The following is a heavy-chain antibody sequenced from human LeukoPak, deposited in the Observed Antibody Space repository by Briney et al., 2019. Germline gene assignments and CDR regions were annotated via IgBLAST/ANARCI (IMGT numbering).Heavy chain of an antibody. CDR3: ARRPRWGVKGSSVDY. Sequence: SETLSLTCAVSGGSFSNYYWSCLRQSPEKGLEWIGEINHSGDTNYNPSLKSRVTISLDTSKNQFSLNLTSVTAADTAVYYCARRPRWGVKGSSVDYWGQGTLVTVSS. J-gene: IGHJ4*02. D-gene: IGHD3-16*01. CDR1: GGSFSNYY. V-gene: IGHV4-34*01. CDR2: INHSGDT.